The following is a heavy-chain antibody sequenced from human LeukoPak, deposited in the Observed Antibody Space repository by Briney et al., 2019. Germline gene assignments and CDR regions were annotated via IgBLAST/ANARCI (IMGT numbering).Heavy chain of an antibody. V-gene: IGHV4-59*08. CDR1: GASISDYY. J-gene: IGHJ4*02. Sequence: SETLSLTCTVSGASISDYYWSWIRQPPRKELEWIGFGHYTGSSNYNPSLKSRVTTSVDTSKSQFSLKLISVTAADTAVYYCARHDNRGYYSLHYWGQGALVTVSS. CDR2: GHYTGSS. D-gene: IGHD3-22*01. CDR3: ARHDNRGYYSLHY.